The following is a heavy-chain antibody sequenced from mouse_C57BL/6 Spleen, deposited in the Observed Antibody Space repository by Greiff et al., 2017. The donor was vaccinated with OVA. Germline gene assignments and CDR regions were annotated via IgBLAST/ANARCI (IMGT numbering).Heavy chain of an antibody. Sequence: QVHVKQSGTELVKPGASVKLSCKASGYTFTSYWMHWVKQRPGQGLEWIGNINPSNGGTNYNEKFKSKATLTVDKSSSTAYMQLSSLTSEDSAVYYCAPLRRGAMDYWGQGTSVTVSS. CDR1: GYTFTSYW. J-gene: IGHJ4*01. CDR3: APLRRGAMDY. V-gene: IGHV1-53*01. CDR2: INPSNGGT.